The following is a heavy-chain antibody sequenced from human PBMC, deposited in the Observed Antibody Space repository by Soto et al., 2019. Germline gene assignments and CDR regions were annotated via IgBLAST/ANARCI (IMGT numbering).Heavy chain of an antibody. CDR1: GFTFSTYA. CDR2: IGTHADTT. J-gene: IGHJ2*01. D-gene: IGHD3-16*01. Sequence: EVQLLESGGGLVQPGGSLRLSCAASGFTFSTYASTWVRQAPGKGLEWVSSIGTHADTTYYVDSVKGRFSISRDNSKNTVYLQMRSLRAEDTAVYYCLGPYVEVAVDAAFPSWRRGTMVTLSS. V-gene: IGHV3-23*01. CDR3: LGPYVEVAVDAAFPS.